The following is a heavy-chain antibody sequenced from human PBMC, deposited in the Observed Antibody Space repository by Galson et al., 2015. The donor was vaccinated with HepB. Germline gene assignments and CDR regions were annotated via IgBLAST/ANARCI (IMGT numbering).Heavy chain of an antibody. J-gene: IGHJ3*02. Sequence: SLRLSCAASGFTFSNAWMSWVRQAPGKGLGWVGRIKSKTDGGTTDYAAPAKGRFTISRDDSKNTLYLQMNSLKTEDTAVYFCTTVLGGSFGSGAFDIWGQGTMVTVSS. CDR3: TTVLGGSFGSGAFDI. V-gene: IGHV3-15*01. CDR2: IKSKTDGGTT. CDR1: GFTFSNAW. D-gene: IGHD1-26*01.